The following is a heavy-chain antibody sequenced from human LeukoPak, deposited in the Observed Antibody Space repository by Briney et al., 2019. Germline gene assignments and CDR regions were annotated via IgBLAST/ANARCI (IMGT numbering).Heavy chain of an antibody. CDR3: ARVRPDNVVVHYYYGMDV. CDR1: GFTSSSYS. J-gene: IGHJ6*02. D-gene: IGHD2-2*01. V-gene: IGHV3-21*01. CDR2: ISSSSSYI. Sequence: KPGGSLRLSCAASGFTSSSYSMNWVRQAPGKGLEWVSSISSSSSYIYYADSVKGRFTISRDNAKNSLYLQMNSLRAEDTAVYYCARVRPDNVVVHYYYGMDVWGQGTTVTVSS.